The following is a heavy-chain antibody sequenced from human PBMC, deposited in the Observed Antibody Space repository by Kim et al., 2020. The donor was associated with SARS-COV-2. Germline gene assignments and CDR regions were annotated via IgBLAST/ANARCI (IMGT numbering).Heavy chain of an antibody. J-gene: IGHJ6*02. CDR3: AKDQSDIAAAGTWPYYYYYGMDV. Sequence: GGSLRLSCAASGFTFSSYGMHWVRQAPGKGLEWVAVISYDGSNKYYADSVKGRFTISRDNSKNTLYLQMNSLRAEDTAVYYCAKDQSDIAAAGTWPYYYYYGMDVWGQGTTVTVSS. CDR2: ISYDGSNK. D-gene: IGHD6-13*01. CDR1: GFTFSSYG. V-gene: IGHV3-30*18.